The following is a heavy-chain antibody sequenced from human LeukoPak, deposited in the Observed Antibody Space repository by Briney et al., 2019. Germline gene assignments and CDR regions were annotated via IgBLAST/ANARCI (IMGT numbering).Heavy chain of an antibody. D-gene: IGHD2-2*02. V-gene: IGHV1-2*02. J-gene: IGHJ5*02. CDR3: ARHHTEGWFDP. Sequence: ASVKVSCKASGYTFTGYYLHWVRQAHGQGLEWLGWINPTSGGTNYAQKFQGRVAMTRDTSISTAYMELSRLRSGDTAVYYCARHHTEGWFDPWGQGTLVTVSS. CDR2: INPTSGGT. CDR1: GYTFTGYY.